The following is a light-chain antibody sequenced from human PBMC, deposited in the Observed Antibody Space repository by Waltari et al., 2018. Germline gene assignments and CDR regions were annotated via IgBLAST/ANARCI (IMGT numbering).Light chain of an antibody. CDR3: CSYAGSSSFVI. V-gene: IGLV2-23*02. CDR2: EVS. Sequence: QSALTQPASVSGSPGQSITSSCTGSSSDVGSYNHVSWYQQRPNKAPEVSIYEVSKRPSGLSNLYSGTKSSNTASLTITGLQAEDDADYLCCSYAGSSSFVIFGGRTQLPVL. CDR1: SSDVGSYNH. J-gene: IGLJ2*01.